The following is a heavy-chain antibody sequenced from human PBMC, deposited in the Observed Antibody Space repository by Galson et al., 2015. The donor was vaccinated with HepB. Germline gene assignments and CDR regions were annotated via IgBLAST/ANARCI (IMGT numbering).Heavy chain of an antibody. CDR3: ATRGSYPLDEWDLQVPLDY. CDR1: GYTLTELS. J-gene: IGHJ4*02. CDR2: FDPEDGET. V-gene: IGHV1-24*01. D-gene: IGHD1-26*01. Sequence: SVKVSCKVSGYTLTELSMHWVRQAPGNGLEWMGGFDPEDGETIYAQKFQGRVTMTEDTSTDTAYMGLSRLRSEDTAVYYCATRGSYPLDEWDLQVPLDYWGQGTLVTGSS.